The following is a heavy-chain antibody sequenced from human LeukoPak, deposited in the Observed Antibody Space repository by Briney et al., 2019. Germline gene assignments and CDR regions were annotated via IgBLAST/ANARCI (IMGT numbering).Heavy chain of an antibody. CDR2: IYYSGST. CDR3: ASLHYGILTGYTDDY. J-gene: IGHJ4*02. D-gene: IGHD3-9*01. CDR1: GGSISSYY. Sequence: SETLSLTCTVSGGSISSYYWSWIRQPPGKGLEWIGYIYYSGSTNYNPSLKSRVTISVDTSKNQFSLKLSSVTAADTAVYYCASLHYGILTGYTDDYWGQGTLVTVSS. V-gene: IGHV4-59*12.